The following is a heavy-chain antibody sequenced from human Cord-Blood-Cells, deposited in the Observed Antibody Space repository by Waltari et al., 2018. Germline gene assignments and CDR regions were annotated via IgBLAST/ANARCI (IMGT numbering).Heavy chain of an antibody. J-gene: IGHJ4*02. CDR2: IYHSGST. CDR3: ARDRLSCSGGSCYKVFGY. D-gene: IGHD2-15*01. V-gene: IGHV4-38-2*02. Sequence: QVQLQESGPGLVKPSETLSLTCAVSGYSISSGYYWGWIRQPPGKGLEWIGSIYHSGSTYNNPSLKSRVTISVDTSKNQFSLKLSSVTAADTAVYYCARDRLSCSGGSCYKVFGYWGQGTLVTVSS. CDR1: GYSISSGYY.